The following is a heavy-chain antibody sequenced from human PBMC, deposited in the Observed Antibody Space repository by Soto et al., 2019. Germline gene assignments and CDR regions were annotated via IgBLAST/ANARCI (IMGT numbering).Heavy chain of an antibody. CDR1: GYTFTSFY. CDR2: LNPSDGNT. J-gene: IGHJ4*02. CDR3: AARPSYCGGDCYPFYY. Sequence: VKVSCKASGYTFTSFYIHWVRRAPGQGLEWMGILNPSDGNTTYAQKFQDRVTMTRDTSTSTVYMDLSSLRSEDTAVYYCAARPSYCGGDCYPFYYSGQGTLVTVSS. V-gene: IGHV1-46*01. D-gene: IGHD2-21*02.